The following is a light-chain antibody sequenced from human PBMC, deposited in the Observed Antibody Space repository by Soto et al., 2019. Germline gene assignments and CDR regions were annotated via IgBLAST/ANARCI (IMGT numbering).Light chain of an antibody. CDR2: GNS. CDR1: SSNIGAGYD. J-gene: IGLJ2*01. V-gene: IGLV1-40*01. CDR3: QSYDSMVSGSVV. Sequence: QSVLTQPPSVSGAPGQRVTISCTGSSSNIGAGYDVHWYQQLPGTAPKLLIYGNSNRPSGVSDRFSGSKSGTSASLAITGLQAEDEADYYCQSYDSMVSGSVVFGGGTKLTVL.